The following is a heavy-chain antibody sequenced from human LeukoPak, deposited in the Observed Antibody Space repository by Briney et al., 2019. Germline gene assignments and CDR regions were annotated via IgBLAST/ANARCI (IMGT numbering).Heavy chain of an antibody. J-gene: IGHJ4*02. V-gene: IGHV3-15*01. CDR3: TLLRYYYDSSGYDY. D-gene: IGHD3-22*01. CDR2: IKSKTDGGTT. Sequence: PGGSPRISCAASGFTFSNAWMSWVSQAPGKGMEWVGRIKSKTDGGTTDYAAPVKGRFTISRDDSKNTLYLQMNSLKTEDTAVYYCTLLRYYYDSSGYDYWGQGTLVTVSS. CDR1: GFTFSNAW.